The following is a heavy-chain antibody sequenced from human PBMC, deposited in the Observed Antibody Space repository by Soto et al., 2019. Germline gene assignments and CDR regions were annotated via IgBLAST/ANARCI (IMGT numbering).Heavy chain of an antibody. CDR3: ARGAQGFFPVSGIYFYFDH. V-gene: IGHV1-2*02. D-gene: IGHD3-22*01. CDR1: GYIFTDHL. Sequence: ASVKISCKTSGYIFTDHLIHWVRQSPGQGLQWVGWVHPDSGGANVAQAFQDRVTMTADTSITTAYMDLARLRPDDTAIFYCARGAQGFFPVSGIYFYFDHWGQGTPVTVSS. J-gene: IGHJ4*02. CDR2: VHPDSGGA.